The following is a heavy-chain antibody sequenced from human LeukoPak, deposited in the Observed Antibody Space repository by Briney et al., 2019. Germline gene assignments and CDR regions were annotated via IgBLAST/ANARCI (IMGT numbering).Heavy chain of an antibody. J-gene: IGHJ4*02. CDR3: AKDIGVAGTTRVDY. D-gene: IGHD6-19*01. CDR2: IFPSGGEI. CDR1: GFTFSTFA. Sequence: GGSLRLSCAASGFTFSTFAMIWVRQPPGKGLEWVSSIFPSGGEIHYADSVRGRFTISRDNAKNSLYLQMNRLRSEDTALYYCAKDIGVAGTTRVDYWGQGTLVTVSS. V-gene: IGHV3-23*01.